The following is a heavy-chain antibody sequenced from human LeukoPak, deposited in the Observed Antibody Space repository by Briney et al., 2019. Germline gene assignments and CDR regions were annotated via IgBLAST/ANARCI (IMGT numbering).Heavy chain of an antibody. V-gene: IGHV4-34*01. Sequence: SETLSLTCAVYGGSFSGYYWSWIRQPPGKGLEWIGEINHSGSTNYNPSLKSRVTISVDTSKNQFSLKLSSVTAADTAVYYCAKTPFLVASGTFDIWGQGTMVTVSS. D-gene: IGHD6-13*01. CDR1: GGSFSGYY. J-gene: IGHJ3*02. CDR2: INHSGST. CDR3: AKTPFLVASGTFDI.